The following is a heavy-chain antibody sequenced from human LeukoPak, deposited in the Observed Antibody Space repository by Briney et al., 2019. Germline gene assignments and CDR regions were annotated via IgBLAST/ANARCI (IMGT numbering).Heavy chain of an antibody. J-gene: IGHJ4*02. Sequence: ASVKVSCKASGGTFSSYAISWVRQAPGQGLEWMGGIIPIFGTANCAQKFQGRVTITADESTSTAYMELSSLRSEDTAVYYCARGLRSTSSETDYWGQGTLVTVSS. CDR1: GGTFSSYA. V-gene: IGHV1-69*13. CDR3: ARGLRSTSSETDY. D-gene: IGHD2-2*01. CDR2: IIPIFGTA.